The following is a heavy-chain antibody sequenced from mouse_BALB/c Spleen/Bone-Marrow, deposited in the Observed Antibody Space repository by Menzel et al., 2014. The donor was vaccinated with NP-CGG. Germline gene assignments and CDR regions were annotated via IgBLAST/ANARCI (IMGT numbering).Heavy chain of an antibody. Sequence: EVKLMESGGGLVQPGGSLRLSCTTSGFTFTDYYMSWVRQPPGKALEWLGFIRNKANGYTTEYSASVKGRFAISRDSSQSILYLQMNTLRAEDSATYYCARTTGTPHLDYWGQGTTLTVSS. V-gene: IGHV7-3*02. CDR3: ARTTGTPHLDY. CDR1: GFTFTDYY. D-gene: IGHD4-1*02. J-gene: IGHJ2*01. CDR2: IRNKANGYTT.